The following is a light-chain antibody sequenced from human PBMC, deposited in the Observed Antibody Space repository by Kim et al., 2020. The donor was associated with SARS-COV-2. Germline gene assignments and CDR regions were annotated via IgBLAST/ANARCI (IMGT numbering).Light chain of an antibody. J-gene: IGLJ3*02. Sequence: PGKTARITRGGNSIGSKSVHCYQRKPGQAHVLVIYYDSDRPSGIPERFSGSNSGNTATLTISRVEAGDEADYYCKVWDSSSDHPVFGGETQLTVL. CDR2: YDS. V-gene: IGLV3-21*04. CDR3: KVWDSSSDHPV. CDR1: SIGSKS.